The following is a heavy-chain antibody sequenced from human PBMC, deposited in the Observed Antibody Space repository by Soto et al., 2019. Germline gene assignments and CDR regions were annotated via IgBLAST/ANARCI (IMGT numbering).Heavy chain of an antibody. CDR1: GYTFTSYA. J-gene: IGHJ5*02. D-gene: IGHD2-2*01. CDR2: INAGNGNT. Sequence: QVQLVQSGAEEKKPGASVKVSCKASGYTFTSYAMHWVRQAPGQRLEWMGWINAGNGNTKYSQKFQGRVTITRDTSPTTTYTXLSSLRSEDTAVYYCARSYRPIVLVPAAMTAWFDPWGQGTLVTVSS. CDR3: ARSYRPIVLVPAAMTAWFDP. V-gene: IGHV1-3*05.